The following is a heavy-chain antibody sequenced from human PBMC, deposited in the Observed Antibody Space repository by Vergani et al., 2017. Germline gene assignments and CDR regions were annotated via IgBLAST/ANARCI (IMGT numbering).Heavy chain of an antibody. CDR3: ATIGYRRWGYYFDY. D-gene: IGHD2-2*02. J-gene: IGHJ4*02. CDR1: GGSIRSSNW. Sequence: QVQLQESGPGLVKPPGTLSLTCAVSGGSIRSSNWWSWVRQPPGKGLEWIGEICHTEDTKYSPSLKSRVTVSVDGSRNLFSLRLNSVTAADTAVYYCATIGYRRWGYYFDYWGQGILVTVSS. V-gene: IGHV4-4*03. CDR2: ICHTEDT.